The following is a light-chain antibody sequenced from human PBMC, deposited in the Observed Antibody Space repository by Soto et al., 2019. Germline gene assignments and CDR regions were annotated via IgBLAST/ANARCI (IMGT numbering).Light chain of an antibody. CDR2: DAS. Sequence: EIVLTQSPATLSLSPGERATLSCRASQSVSSYLAWYQQKPGQAPRLLIYDASNRATGIPARFSGSGSGTDFTLTISSLEPEDFAVYYCKQRSNPCFGQGTRLEIK. CDR3: KQRSNPC. J-gene: IGKJ5*01. CDR1: QSVSSY. V-gene: IGKV3-11*01.